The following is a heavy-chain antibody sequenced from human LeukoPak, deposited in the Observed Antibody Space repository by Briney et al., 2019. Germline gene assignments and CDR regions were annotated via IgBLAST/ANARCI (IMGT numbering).Heavy chain of an antibody. Sequence: SGPTLVNPTQTLTLTCTFSGFSLSTSGVGVGWIRQPPGKALEWLALIYWNDDKRYSPSLKSRLTITKDTSKNQVVLTMTNMDPVDTATYYCAHVPPALSSSGYGWADYWGQGTLVTVSS. V-gene: IGHV2-5*01. J-gene: IGHJ4*02. CDR1: GFSLSTSGVG. CDR2: IYWNDDK. CDR3: AHVPPALSSSGYGWADY. D-gene: IGHD3-22*01.